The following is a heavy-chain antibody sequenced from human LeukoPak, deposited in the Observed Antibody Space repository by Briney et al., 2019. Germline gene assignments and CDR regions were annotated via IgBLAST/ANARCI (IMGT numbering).Heavy chain of an antibody. D-gene: IGHD4-17*01. CDR1: GGSISSSSYY. V-gene: IGHV4-39*07. Sequence: SETLSLTCTVSGGSISSSSYYWGWIRQPPGKGLEWIGSIYYSGSTYYNPSLKSRVTISVDTSKNQFSLKLSSVTAADTAVYYCARAHDYGDYRDYWGQGTLVTVSS. CDR3: ARAHDYGDYRDY. CDR2: IYYSGST. J-gene: IGHJ4*02.